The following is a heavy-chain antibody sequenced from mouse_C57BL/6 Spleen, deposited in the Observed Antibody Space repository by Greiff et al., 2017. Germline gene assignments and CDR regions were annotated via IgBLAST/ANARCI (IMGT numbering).Heavy chain of an antibody. J-gene: IGHJ2*01. CDR3: ERRGVYYYGSSYFDY. Sequence: QVQLQQPGAELVRPGTSVKLSCKASGYTFTSYWMHWVKQRPGQGLEWIGVIDPSDSYTNYNQKFKGKATLTVDTSSSTAYMQLSSLTSEDSAVYYCERRGVYYYGSSYFDYGGQGTTLTVSS. CDR2: IDPSDSYT. V-gene: IGHV1-59*01. D-gene: IGHD1-1*01. CDR1: GYTFTSYW.